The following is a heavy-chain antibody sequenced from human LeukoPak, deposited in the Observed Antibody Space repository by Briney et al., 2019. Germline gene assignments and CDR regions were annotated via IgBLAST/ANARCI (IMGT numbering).Heavy chain of an antibody. CDR2: IYHSGGT. V-gene: IGHV4-38-2*01. D-gene: IGHD6-13*01. CDR3: ARVRQQLVPAYFDY. CDR1: GYSINSGHY. Sequence: PSETLSLTCAVSGYSINSGHYWGWMRQPPGKGLEWIGSIYHSGGTYYNPSLKSRVTISVDTSKNQFSLKMKSVTAADTAVYYCARVRQQLVPAYFDYWGQGTLVTVSS. J-gene: IGHJ4*02.